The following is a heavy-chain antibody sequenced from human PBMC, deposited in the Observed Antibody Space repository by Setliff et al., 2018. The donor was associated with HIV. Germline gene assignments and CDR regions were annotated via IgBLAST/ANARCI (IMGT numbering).Heavy chain of an antibody. CDR3: ARVTADLYNEIG. CDR1: GGSISSGSYY. V-gene: IGHV4-61*02. Sequence: SETLSLTCTVSGGSISSGSYYWSWIRQPAGKGLEWIGRLYTSGSTNYNPSLKSRVTISVDTSKNQFSLTLSSVTAADTAVYYGARVTADLYNEIGWGQGTLVTVSS. J-gene: IGHJ4*02. D-gene: IGHD1-1*01. CDR2: LYTSGST.